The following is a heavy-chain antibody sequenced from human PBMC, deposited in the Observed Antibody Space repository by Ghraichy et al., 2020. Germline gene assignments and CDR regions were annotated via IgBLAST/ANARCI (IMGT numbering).Heavy chain of an antibody. CDR2: IYTSGST. V-gene: IGHV4-4*07. Sequence: SETLSLTCTVSGGSISSYYWSWIRQPAGKGLEWIGRIYTSGSTNYNPSLKSRVTMSVDTSKNQFSLKLSSVTAADTAVYYCARDRDTIFGLYYMDVWGQGPTVTVSS. D-gene: IGHD3-3*01. CDR3: ARDRDTIFGLYYMDV. J-gene: IGHJ6*03. CDR1: GGSISSYY.